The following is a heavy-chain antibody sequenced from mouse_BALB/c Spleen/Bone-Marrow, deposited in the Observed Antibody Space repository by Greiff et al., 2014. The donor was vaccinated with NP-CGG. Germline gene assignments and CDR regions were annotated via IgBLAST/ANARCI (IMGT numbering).Heavy chain of an antibody. J-gene: IGHJ3*01. V-gene: IGHV5-4*02. CDR3: ARRWLAY. Sequence: EVQGVESGGGLVKPGGSLKLSCAASGFTFSDYYMYWVRQTPEKRLEWVATISDGGSYTYYPDSVKGRFTISRDNAKNNLYLQMSSLKSEDTAMYYCARRWLAYWGQGTLVTVSA. CDR1: GFTFSDYY. CDR2: ISDGGSYT.